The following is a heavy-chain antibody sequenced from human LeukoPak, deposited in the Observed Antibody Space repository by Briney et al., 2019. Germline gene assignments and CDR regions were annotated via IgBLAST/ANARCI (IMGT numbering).Heavy chain of an antibody. D-gene: IGHD3-10*01. CDR3: AGENAMGGSGVDAFDI. Sequence: PGGSLRLSCAASGFTFSSYEMNWVRQAPGKGLEWVSSITSRGSIIYYADSVKGRFTISRDNAKNTLYLQMNSLRAEDTAVYYSAGENAMGGSGVDAFDIWGQGTTVTLSS. V-gene: IGHV3-48*03. CDR1: GFTFSSYE. CDR2: ITSRGSII. J-gene: IGHJ3*02.